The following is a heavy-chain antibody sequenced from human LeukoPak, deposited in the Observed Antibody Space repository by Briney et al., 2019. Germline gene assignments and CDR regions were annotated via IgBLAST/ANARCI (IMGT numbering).Heavy chain of an antibody. CDR2: IIPIFGTA. CDR1: GGSVSSYA. Sequence: AVKVSCYAVGGSVSSYAIIWVRRPPGLALEGLGGIIPIFGTANYAQKFQGRVTITADESTSTAYMELSSLRSEDTAVYYCAHQPYGEDNWFDPWGQGTLVTVSS. V-gene: IGHV1-69*01. CDR3: AHQPYGEDNWFDP. D-gene: IGHD4-17*01. J-gene: IGHJ5*02.